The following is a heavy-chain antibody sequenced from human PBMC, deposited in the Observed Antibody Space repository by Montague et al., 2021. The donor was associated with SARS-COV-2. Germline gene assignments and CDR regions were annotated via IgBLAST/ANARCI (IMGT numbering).Heavy chain of an antibody. CDR2: IYTGGYV. J-gene: IGHJ2*01. Sequence: SETLSLTCSVSGDSISRYYWSWIRQSDGKGLEWIGRIYTGGYVDXNPALQSRVSMSVGTSKSQVSLNVTSVTAADTAVYYCARAIWHLDVWGRGILVTVSS. CDR1: GDSISRYY. CDR3: ARAIWHLDV. V-gene: IGHV4-4*07.